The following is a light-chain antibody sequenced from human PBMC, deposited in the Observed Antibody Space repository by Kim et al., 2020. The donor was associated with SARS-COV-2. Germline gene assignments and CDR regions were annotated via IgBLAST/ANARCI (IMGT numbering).Light chain of an antibody. CDR2: GAS. CDR1: QSVSSSY. Sequence: AQGERATLSYRASQSVSSSYLAWYQQKPGQAPRLLIYGASSRATGIPDGFSGSGSGTDFTLTISRLEPEDFAVYYCQQYGSSRLTFGGGTKVDIK. V-gene: IGKV3-20*01. CDR3: QQYGSSRLT. J-gene: IGKJ4*01.